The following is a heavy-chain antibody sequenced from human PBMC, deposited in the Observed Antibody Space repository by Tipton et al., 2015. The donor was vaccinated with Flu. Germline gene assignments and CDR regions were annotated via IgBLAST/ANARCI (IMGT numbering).Heavy chain of an antibody. CDR2: ICHSGST. Sequence: LRLSCAVSGYSINSGYCWGWVRQPPGKGLEWIGTICHSGSTYYNPSLKSRVTISVDTSWNQFSLKLSSVTAADTAVYYCARHTGDSVRGIVDYWGQGTLVTVSS. CDR1: GYSINSGYC. CDR3: ARHTGDSVRGIVDY. D-gene: IGHD3-10*02. V-gene: IGHV4-38-2*01. J-gene: IGHJ4*02.